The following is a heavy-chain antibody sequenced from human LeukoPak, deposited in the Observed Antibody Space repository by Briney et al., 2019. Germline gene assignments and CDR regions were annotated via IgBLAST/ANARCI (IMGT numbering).Heavy chain of an antibody. CDR3: ARGLEMATTYYYGMDV. Sequence: ASVKVSCKASGYTFISYYIHWVRQAPGQGLELVGIINPGTGSTSYAQKFQGRVTMTRDTSTSTVHMELSSLTSEDTAVYYCARGLEMATTYYYGMDVWGQGTTVTVSS. CDR1: GYTFISYY. V-gene: IGHV1-46*01. CDR2: INPGTGST. D-gene: IGHD5-24*01. J-gene: IGHJ6*02.